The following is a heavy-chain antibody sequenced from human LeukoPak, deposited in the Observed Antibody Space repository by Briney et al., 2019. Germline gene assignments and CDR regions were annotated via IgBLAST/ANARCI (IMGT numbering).Heavy chain of an antibody. CDR3: ARRYFDC. CDR1: GFTLSSYW. CDR2: IKQDGSEK. V-gene: IGHV3-7*03. J-gene: IGHJ4*02. Sequence: GGSLRLSCAASGFTLSSYWMSWVRQAPGKGLEWVANIKQDGSEKYCVDSVKGRFTISRDNAKNSLYLQMNSLRAEDSAVYYCARRYFDCWGQGTLVTVSS.